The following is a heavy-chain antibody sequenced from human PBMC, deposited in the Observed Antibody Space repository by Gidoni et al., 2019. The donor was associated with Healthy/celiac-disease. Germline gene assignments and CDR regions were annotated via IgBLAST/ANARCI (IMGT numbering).Heavy chain of an antibody. CDR1: GLIFSNAW. J-gene: IGHJ6*02. CDR3: TTEFSIFGVVISAYYYGMDV. D-gene: IGHD3-3*01. V-gene: IGHV3-15*01. Sequence: EVQLVESGGGLVKPGGSLRLSCAASGLIFSNAWLSWVRQAPGKGLEWVGRIKSKTDGGTTDYAAPVKGRFTISRDDSKNTLYLQMNSLKTEDTAVYYCTTEFSIFGVVISAYYYGMDVWGQGTTVTVSS. CDR2: IKSKTDGGTT.